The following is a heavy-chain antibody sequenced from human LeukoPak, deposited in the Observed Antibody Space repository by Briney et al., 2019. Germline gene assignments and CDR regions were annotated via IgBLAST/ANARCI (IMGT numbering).Heavy chain of an antibody. CDR2: TYYSGST. V-gene: IGHV4-39*07. CDR1: GGSISSSSYH. CDR3: ARDGVGATKATDY. J-gene: IGHJ4*02. Sequence: ASETLSLTCTVSGGSISSSSYHWGWIRQPPGKGLEWIGSTYYSGSTYYNPSLKSRVTISVDTSKNQFSLKLSSVTAADTAVYYCARDGVGATKATDYWGQGTLVTVSS. D-gene: IGHD1-26*01.